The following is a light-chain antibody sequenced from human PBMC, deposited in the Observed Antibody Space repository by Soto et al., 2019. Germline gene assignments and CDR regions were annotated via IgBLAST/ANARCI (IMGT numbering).Light chain of an antibody. Sequence: IQMTQSPSSLSASVGDRVTITCRASQSTYNYLNWYQQKPGKAPKLLIYSASSLQSGVSSRFSGSGSGTDFTLTISSLQPEDFATYYCQQTYSTPLTFGGGTKVEIE. V-gene: IGKV1-39*01. CDR3: QQTYSTPLT. CDR1: QSTYNY. J-gene: IGKJ4*01. CDR2: SAS.